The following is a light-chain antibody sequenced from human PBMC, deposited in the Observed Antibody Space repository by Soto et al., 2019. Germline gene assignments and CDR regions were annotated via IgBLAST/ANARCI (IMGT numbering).Light chain of an antibody. Sequence: QSVLTQPPSVSGAPGQRVTISCAGSSSNIGAGFDVHWYQQLPGTAPKLLIYGNTNRPSGVPDRFSGSKSGTSASLAITGLQAGEEADYSCQSYDSSLSGLWVFGGGTKLTVL. CDR1: SSNIGAGFD. CDR2: GNT. V-gene: IGLV1-40*01. J-gene: IGLJ3*02. CDR3: QSYDSSLSGLWV.